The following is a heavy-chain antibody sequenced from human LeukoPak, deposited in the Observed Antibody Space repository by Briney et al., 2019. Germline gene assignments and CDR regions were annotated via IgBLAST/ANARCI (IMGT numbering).Heavy chain of an antibody. CDR1: GYSFTSYW. D-gene: IGHD5-24*01. Sequence: GESLKISCKRSGYSFTSYWIGWGRQMPGKGLEWMGVIYPGDSDTRYSPSFQGQGTISPDKSITTAYLQCGGPKDSAPPLCYRASGGMATIVDYWGQGTLVTVSS. CDR3: ASGGMATIVDY. V-gene: IGHV5-51*01. J-gene: IGHJ4*02. CDR2: IYPGDSDT.